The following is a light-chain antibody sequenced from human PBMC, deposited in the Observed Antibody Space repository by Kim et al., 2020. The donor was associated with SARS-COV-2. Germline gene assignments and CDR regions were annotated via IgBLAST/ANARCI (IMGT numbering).Light chain of an antibody. CDR3: QQYNSYPWT. CDR1: QSVNTW. V-gene: IGKV1-5*03. J-gene: IGKJ1*01. CDR2: KAS. Sequence: DIQMTQSPSTLSASVGDSVTITCRASQSVNTWLAWYQQIPGKAPKILIHKASDLENGVPSRFSGSASGTEFTLTISSLQPDDFATYYCQQYNSYPWTSGQGTKVEIK.